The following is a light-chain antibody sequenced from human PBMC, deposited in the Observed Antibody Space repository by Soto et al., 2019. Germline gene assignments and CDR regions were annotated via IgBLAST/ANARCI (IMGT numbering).Light chain of an antibody. CDR1: SSDVGAYNY. J-gene: IGLJ3*02. CDR2: EVS. V-gene: IGLV2-8*01. Sequence: QSVLTQPPSASGSPGQSVTIFCTGTSSDVGAYNYVSWYQQHPGKAPKLMIYEVSKRPSGVPDRFSGSKSGNRASLTVSGLQADDEADYYCSSSAGRSKRVFGGGTQLT. CDR3: SSSAGRSKRV.